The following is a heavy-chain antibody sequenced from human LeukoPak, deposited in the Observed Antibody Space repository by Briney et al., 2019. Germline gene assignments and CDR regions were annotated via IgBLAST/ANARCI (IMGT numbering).Heavy chain of an antibody. Sequence: GGSLRLSCAASGFTFSSYAMSWVRQAPGKGLEWVSAISGSGGSTYYADSVKGRFTISRDNSKNTLYLQMNSLRAEDTAVYYCAKGTGIVGATSDAFDIWGQGTLVTVSS. CDR1: GFTFSSYA. V-gene: IGHV3-23*01. D-gene: IGHD1-26*01. J-gene: IGHJ3*02. CDR2: ISGSGGST. CDR3: AKGTGIVGATSDAFDI.